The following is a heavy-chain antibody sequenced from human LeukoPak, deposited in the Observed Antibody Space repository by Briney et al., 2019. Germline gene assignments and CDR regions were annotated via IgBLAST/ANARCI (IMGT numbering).Heavy chain of an antibody. Sequence: GVSLRLSCAASGLTVSSNYMSWVRQAPGKGLEWVSVIYSGGGTYYADSVKGRFTISRDNSKNTLYLQMNSLRAEDTAVYFCSLSTIAVTGIRAFDIWGQGTMVTVSS. J-gene: IGHJ3*02. CDR3: SLSTIAVTGIRAFDI. D-gene: IGHD6-19*01. V-gene: IGHV3-53*01. CDR2: IYSGGGT. CDR1: GLTVSSNY.